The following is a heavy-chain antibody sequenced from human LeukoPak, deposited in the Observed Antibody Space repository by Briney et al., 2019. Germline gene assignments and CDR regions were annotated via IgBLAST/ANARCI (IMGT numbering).Heavy chain of an antibody. CDR2: ISPYNGNT. J-gene: IGHJ4*02. CDR3: AKDRERWLRLFDY. D-gene: IGHD5-24*01. Sequence: GASVKVSCKASGYTFTGYYMHWVRQALGRGPEWIGRISPYNGNTNYAEKFQGRVSMTTDTSTSTAYMELRSLRSDDTAVYYCAKDRERWLRLFDYWGQGTLVTVSS. V-gene: IGHV1-18*04. CDR1: GYTFTGYY.